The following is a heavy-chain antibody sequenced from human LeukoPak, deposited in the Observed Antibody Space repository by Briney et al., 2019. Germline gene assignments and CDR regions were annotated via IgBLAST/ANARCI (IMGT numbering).Heavy chain of an antibody. CDR2: ISYDGSNK. V-gene: IGHV3-30*18. CDR1: GFTFSGYG. CDR3: AKDKFSGSYYNFDY. J-gene: IGHJ4*02. Sequence: GGSLRLSCAASGFTFSGYGMHWVRQAPGKGLEWVAVISYDGSNKYYADSVKGRFTISRDNSKNTLYLQMNSLRAEDTAVYYCAKDKFSGSYYNFDYWGQGTLVTVSS. D-gene: IGHD1-26*01.